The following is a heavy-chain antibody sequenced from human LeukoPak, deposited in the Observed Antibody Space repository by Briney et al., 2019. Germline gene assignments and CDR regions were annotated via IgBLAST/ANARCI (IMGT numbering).Heavy chain of an antibody. CDR3: ARVWWNGGRHDY. CDR1: GGSISSGSYY. CDR2: IYTSGST. V-gene: IGHV4-61*02. Sequence: PSETLSLTCTVSGGSISSGSYYWSWIRQPAGKGLEWIRRIYTSGSTNYNPSLKSRVTISVDTSKNQFSLKLSSVTAADTAVYYCARVWWNGGRHDYWGQGTLVTVSS. J-gene: IGHJ4*02. D-gene: IGHD1-1*01.